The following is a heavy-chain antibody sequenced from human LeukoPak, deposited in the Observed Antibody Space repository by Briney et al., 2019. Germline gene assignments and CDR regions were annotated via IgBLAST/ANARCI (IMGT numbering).Heavy chain of an antibody. CDR1: GGSISSSSYY. Sequence: SETLSLTCTVSGGSISSSSYYWGWVRQPPGKGLEWIGEIHHSGSTNYNPSLQSRVTISVDKSKNQSSLKLTSVTAADTAVYYCARVEGGCTSTSCYIDPWGQGTLVTVSS. D-gene: IGHD2-2*02. V-gene: IGHV4-39*07. CDR3: ARVEGGCTSTSCYIDP. CDR2: IHHSGST. J-gene: IGHJ5*02.